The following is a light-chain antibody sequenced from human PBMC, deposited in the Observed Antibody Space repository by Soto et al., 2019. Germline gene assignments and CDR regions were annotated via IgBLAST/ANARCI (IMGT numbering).Light chain of an antibody. CDR1: QSISSY. CDR2: AAS. CDR3: QQYYSYPRT. V-gene: IGKV1-39*01. J-gene: IGKJ1*01. Sequence: DSQMTESPSSLSAEVKDRVTIKCLACQSISSYLNWYQQKPGKAPKLLIYAASTLQSGVPSRFSGSGSGTDFTLTISCLQSEDFATYYSQQYYSYPRTFGQGTQLDI.